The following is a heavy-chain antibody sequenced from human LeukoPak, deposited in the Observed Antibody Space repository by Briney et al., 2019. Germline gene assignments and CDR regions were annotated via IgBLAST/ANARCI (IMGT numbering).Heavy chain of an antibody. CDR2: ISGSGGST. CDR3: AKALGEGSGSYSRGYYYYYYMDV. J-gene: IGHJ6*03. V-gene: IGHV3-23*01. Sequence: GGSLRLSCAASGFTFSSYAMSWVRQAPGKGLEWVSAISGSGGSTYYADSVKGRFTISRDNSKNTLYLQMNSLRAEDTAVYDCAKALGEGSGSYSRGYYYYYYMDVWGKGTTVTVSS. CDR1: GFTFSSYA. D-gene: IGHD3-10*01.